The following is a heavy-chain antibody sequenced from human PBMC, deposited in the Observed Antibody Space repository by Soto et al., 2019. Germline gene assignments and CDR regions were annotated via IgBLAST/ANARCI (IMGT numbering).Heavy chain of an antibody. CDR3: TRDHYGRGFSSGAFDS. Sequence: GGSLRLSCSPSGFTFGDYAMNWFRQDPGKGLEWVGFIKSKAFGGTPEYAASVKGRFTISRDDSMSIAYLQMNSLKTDDTAVYYCTRDHYGRGFSSGAFDSWGQGTPVTVSS. J-gene: IGHJ4*02. V-gene: IGHV3-49*03. CDR1: GFTFGDYA. CDR2: IKSKAFGGTP. D-gene: IGHD5-18*01.